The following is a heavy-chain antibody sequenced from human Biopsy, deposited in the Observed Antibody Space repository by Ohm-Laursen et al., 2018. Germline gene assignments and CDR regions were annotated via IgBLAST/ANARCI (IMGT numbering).Heavy chain of an antibody. CDR2: GRSMDST. V-gene: IGHV4-61*01. D-gene: IGHD2-15*01. CDR1: GGSVSDSFHI. Sequence: SHTLSLTCTVSGGSVSDSFHIWSWLRQPPGRGLERISNGRSMDSTNSNPSLMSRLTITVDTSKYQFTLNLNSVTAADTSVYFCARDVKRYCSGASCYSGYFGMDVWGQGTTVTVS. J-gene: IGHJ6*02. CDR3: ARDVKRYCSGASCYSGYFGMDV.